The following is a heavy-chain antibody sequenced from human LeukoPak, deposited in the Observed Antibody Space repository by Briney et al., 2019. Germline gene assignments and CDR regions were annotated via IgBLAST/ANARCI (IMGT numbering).Heavy chain of an antibody. CDR2: ITSDGTTT. CDR1: GFTFSSYW. CDR3: ARDGSLPEI. Sequence: GGSLRLSCAASGFTFSSYWMHWVRQGPGKGLVWVSHITSDGTTTSYADSVRGRFTISRDNAKNTLYLQMNSLRAEDTAVYYCARDGSLPEIWGQGTMVTVSS. V-gene: IGHV3-74*01. D-gene: IGHD6-13*01. J-gene: IGHJ3*02.